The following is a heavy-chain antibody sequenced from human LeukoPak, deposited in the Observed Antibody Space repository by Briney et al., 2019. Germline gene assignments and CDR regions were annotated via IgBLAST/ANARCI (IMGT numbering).Heavy chain of an antibody. D-gene: IGHD3/OR15-3a*01. CDR3: ARRLPGLAAGGNWFDP. Sequence: GESLKISCNGSGYSFTSYWIGWVRQMPGKGLEWMGIIYPGDSDTRYSPSFQGQVTISADKSISTAYLQWSSLKASDTAMYYCARRLPGLAAGGNWFDPWGQGTLVTVSS. CDR1: GYSFTSYW. CDR2: IYPGDSDT. V-gene: IGHV5-51*01. J-gene: IGHJ5*02.